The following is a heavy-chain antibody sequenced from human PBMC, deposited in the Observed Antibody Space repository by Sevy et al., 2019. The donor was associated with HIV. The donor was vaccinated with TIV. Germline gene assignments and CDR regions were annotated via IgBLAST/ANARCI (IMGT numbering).Heavy chain of an antibody. D-gene: IGHD2-8*01. Sequence: ASVKVSCKVSGYTLTELSIHWVRQAPGKGLEWMGGFDPEDGEIIYAQKFQGRVTMTEDTSAETGYMELSSLRSDDMAVYYCATTYRLPMADFDYWGQGTQVTVSS. CDR2: FDPEDGEI. J-gene: IGHJ4*02. CDR3: ATTYRLPMADFDY. CDR1: GYTLTELS. V-gene: IGHV1-24*01.